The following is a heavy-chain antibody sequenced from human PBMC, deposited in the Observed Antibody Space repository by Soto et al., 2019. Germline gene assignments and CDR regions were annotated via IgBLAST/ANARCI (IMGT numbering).Heavy chain of an antibody. V-gene: IGHV1-8*01. J-gene: IGHJ3*02. CDR1: GYTFTSYD. D-gene: IGHD3-10*01. CDR2: MNPNSGNT. CDR3: ARGGGGWFGDDAFDI. Sequence: QVQLVQSGAEVKKPGASVKVSCKASGYTFTSYDINWVRQATGQGLEWMGWMNPNSGNTGYAQKFQGRVTMTRNTSISTAYRGLGSLRCEDRAVYYWARGGGGWFGDDAFDIWGQGTMVTVSS.